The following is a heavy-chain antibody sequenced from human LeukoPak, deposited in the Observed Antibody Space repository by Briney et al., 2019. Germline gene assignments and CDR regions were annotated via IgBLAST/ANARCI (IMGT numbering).Heavy chain of an antibody. D-gene: IGHD6-6*01. V-gene: IGHV4-38-2*02. CDR2: LYHSGST. CDR1: GYSISSGYY. Sequence: SETLSLTCSVSGYSISSGYYWGWIRQAPGKGLEWIGNLYHSGSTYYNPSLKSRVSISVDTSKNQSSLNLSSVTAADTAVYYCATEIQNIAGRVYWGQGTLVTVSS. J-gene: IGHJ4*02. CDR3: ATEIQNIAGRVY.